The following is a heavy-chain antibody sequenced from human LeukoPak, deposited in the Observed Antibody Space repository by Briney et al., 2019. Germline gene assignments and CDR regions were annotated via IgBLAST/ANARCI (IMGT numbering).Heavy chain of an antibody. D-gene: IGHD3-3*01. J-gene: IGHJ4*02. V-gene: IGHV4-59*01. CDR3: ARVGRGYDFWSGYPYYFDY. CDR2: IYYSGST. CDR1: GGSTSSYY. Sequence: SETLSLTCTVSGGSTSSYYWSWIRQPPGKGLEWIGYIYYSGSTNYNPSLKSRVTISVDTSKNQFSLKLSSVTAADTAVYYCARVGRGYDFWSGYPYYFDYWGQGTLVTVSS.